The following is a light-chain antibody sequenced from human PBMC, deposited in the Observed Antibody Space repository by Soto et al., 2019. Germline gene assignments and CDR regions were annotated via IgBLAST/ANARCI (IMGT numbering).Light chain of an antibody. CDR2: GSS. V-gene: IGKV3-20*01. CDR1: QSVPSFS. CDR3: QQYGNSPGT. J-gene: IGKJ2*01. Sequence: ETVLTQSPGTLSLSPGERATLSCRASQSVPSFSLAWYQQKPGQSPRLLIYGSSSRATGIPDRFSGSGFGANFTLNLSRGEPEDCAVYYCQQYGNSPGTFGQGTKLEIK.